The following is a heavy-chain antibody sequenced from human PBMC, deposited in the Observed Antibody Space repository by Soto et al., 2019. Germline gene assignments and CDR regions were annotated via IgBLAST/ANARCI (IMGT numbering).Heavy chain of an antibody. J-gene: IGHJ4*02. CDR2: IDPSDSYT. V-gene: IGHV5-10-1*01. Sequence: GESLNISCKGSGYSFTSYWISWVRQMPGKGLEWMGRIDPSDSYTNYSPSFQGHVTISADKSISTAYLQWSSLKASDTAMYYCARSLYSSSWYSDYWGQGTLVTVSS. D-gene: IGHD6-13*01. CDR3: ARSLYSSSWYSDY. CDR1: GYSFTSYW.